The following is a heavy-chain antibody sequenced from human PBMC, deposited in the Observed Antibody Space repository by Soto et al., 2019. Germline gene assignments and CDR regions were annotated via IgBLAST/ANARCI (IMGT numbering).Heavy chain of an antibody. J-gene: IGHJ4*02. Sequence: SVKVSCKASGGTFSSYTISWVRQAPGQGLEWMGRIIPILGIANYAQKFQGRVTITADKSTSTAYMELSSLRSEDTAVYYCAREDDHYDILTGSTNYYFDYWGQGTLVTVSS. CDR2: IIPILGIA. D-gene: IGHD3-9*01. V-gene: IGHV1-69*04. CDR1: GGTFSSYT. CDR3: AREDDHYDILTGSTNYYFDY.